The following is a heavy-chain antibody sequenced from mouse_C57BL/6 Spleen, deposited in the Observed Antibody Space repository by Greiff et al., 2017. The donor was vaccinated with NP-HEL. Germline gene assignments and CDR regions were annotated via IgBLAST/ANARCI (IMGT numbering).Heavy chain of an antibody. J-gene: IGHJ2*01. CDR3: ARTGFDY. CDR1: GFTFSSYG. Sequence: EVQVVESGGDLVKPGGSLKLSCAASGFTFSSYGMSWVRQTPDKRLEWVATISSGGSYTYYPDSVKGRFTISRDNAKNTLYLQMSSLKSEDTAMYYCARTGFDYWGQGTTLTVSS. CDR2: ISSGGSYT. V-gene: IGHV5-6*01. D-gene: IGHD4-1*01.